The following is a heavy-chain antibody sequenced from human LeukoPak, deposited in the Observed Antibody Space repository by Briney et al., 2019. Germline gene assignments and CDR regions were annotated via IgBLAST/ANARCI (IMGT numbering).Heavy chain of an antibody. CDR2: IKQDGSEK. CDR1: RFTFSNYW. J-gene: IGHJ4*02. D-gene: IGHD4-11*01. Sequence: GGSLRLSCAASRFTFSNYWMSRVRQAPGEGLEWLANIKQDGSEKYYVASVKGRFTISRDSAQNSLYLQMNSLRAEDTAVYYCARARSNYIIFDYWGQGTLVTVSS. V-gene: IGHV3-7*05. CDR3: ARARSNYIIFDY.